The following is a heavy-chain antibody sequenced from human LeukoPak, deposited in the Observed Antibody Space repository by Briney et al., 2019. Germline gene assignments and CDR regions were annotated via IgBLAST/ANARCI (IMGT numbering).Heavy chain of an antibody. Sequence: GGSLRLSCAASGFTFSNYNMNWVRQAPGKGLEWVSAISGSGGSTYYADSVKGRFTISRDNSKNTLYLQMNSLRAEDTAVYYCARDRWELLNDYWGQGTLVTVSS. CDR2: ISGSGGST. J-gene: IGHJ4*02. V-gene: IGHV3-23*01. D-gene: IGHD1-26*01. CDR1: GFTFSNYN. CDR3: ARDRWELLNDY.